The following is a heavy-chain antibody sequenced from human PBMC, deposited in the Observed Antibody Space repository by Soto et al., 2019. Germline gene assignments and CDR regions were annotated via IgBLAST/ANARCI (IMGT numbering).Heavy chain of an antibody. J-gene: IGHJ6*02. V-gene: IGHV1-18*01. Sequence: ASVKVSCTASGSTFTSYGISWVRQAPGQGLEWMGWISAYNGNTNDAQKLQGRVTMTTDTSTSTACMELRSRRSDDTAVYYCARDLGLPEKTYYDFWSGYFPYGMDAWGQGTTVTVSS. CDR3: ARDLGLPEKTYYDFWSGYFPYGMDA. CDR1: GSTFTSYG. CDR2: ISAYNGNT. D-gene: IGHD3-3*01.